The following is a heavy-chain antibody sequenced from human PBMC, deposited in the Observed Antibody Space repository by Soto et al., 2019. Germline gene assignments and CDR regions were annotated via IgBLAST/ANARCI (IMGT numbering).Heavy chain of an antibody. J-gene: IGHJ6*02. CDR1: GGSISSYY. CDR2: IYTSGST. Sequence: SETLSLTCTVSGGSISSYYWSWIRQPAGKGLEWIGRIYTSGSTNYNPSLKSRVTMSVDTSKNQFSLKLSPVTAADTAMYYCARGGIAARPFGMDVWGQGTTVTVSS. V-gene: IGHV4-4*07. CDR3: ARGGIAARPFGMDV. D-gene: IGHD6-6*01.